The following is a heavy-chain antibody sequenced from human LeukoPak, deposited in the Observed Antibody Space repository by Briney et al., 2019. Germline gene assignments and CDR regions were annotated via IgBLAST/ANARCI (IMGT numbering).Heavy chain of an antibody. V-gene: IGHV6-1*01. Sequence: QTLSLTCAISGDSVSSNSATWNWIRQSPSRGLEWLGRTYYRSKWYKYYAVSVKGRITINPDTSKNQFSLQLNPVTPEDTAVYYCTRAGGRYGPIGDAFDIWGQGTMVTVSS. CDR1: GDSVSSNSAT. CDR3: TRAGGRYGPIGDAFDI. D-gene: IGHD6-19*01. CDR2: TYYRSKWYK. J-gene: IGHJ3*02.